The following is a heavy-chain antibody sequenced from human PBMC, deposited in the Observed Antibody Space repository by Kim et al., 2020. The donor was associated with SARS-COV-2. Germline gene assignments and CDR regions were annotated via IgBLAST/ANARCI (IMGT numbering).Heavy chain of an antibody. D-gene: IGHD3-9*01. CDR1: GYTFTSYA. CDR2: INTNTGNP. CDR3: AREAGDYDIVTGYYYYYYGMDV. J-gene: IGHJ6*02. Sequence: ASVKVSCKASGYTFTSYAMNWVRQAPGQGLEWMGWINTNTGNPTYAQGFRGRFVFALDTCVSTAYLQISSLKADDTAVFYCAREAGDYDIVTGYYYYYYGMDVWGQGTTVTVTS. V-gene: IGHV7-4-1*02.